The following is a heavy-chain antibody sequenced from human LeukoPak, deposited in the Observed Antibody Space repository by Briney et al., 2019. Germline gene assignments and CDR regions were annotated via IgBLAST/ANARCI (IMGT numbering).Heavy chain of an antibody. V-gene: IGHV3-48*03. CDR3: ARGYCSGGSCYPAMEFDY. CDR2: ISSSGSTI. J-gene: IGHJ4*02. D-gene: IGHD2-15*01. CDR1: GFTFSSYE. Sequence: GGSLRLSCAASGFTFSSYEMNWVRQAPGKGLEWVSYISSSGSTIYYADSVKGRFTISRDNAKNSLYLQMNSLRAEDTAVYYCARGYCSGGSCYPAMEFDYWGQGTLVTVSS.